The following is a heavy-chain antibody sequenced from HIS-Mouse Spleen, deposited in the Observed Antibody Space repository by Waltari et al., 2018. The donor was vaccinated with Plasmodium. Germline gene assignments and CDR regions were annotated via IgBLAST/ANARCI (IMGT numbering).Heavy chain of an antibody. J-gene: IGHJ2*01. Sequence: QLQLQESGPGLVKPSETLSLTCTVSGGSISSSSYYWGWIRQPPGKGLEWIGSIYYSGRTSYNPSLKSRVTISVDTSKNQFSLKLSSVTAADTAVYYCARQRSADWYFDLWGRGTLVTVSS. V-gene: IGHV4-39*01. CDR1: GGSISSSSYY. CDR3: ARQRSADWYFDL. CDR2: IYYSGRT.